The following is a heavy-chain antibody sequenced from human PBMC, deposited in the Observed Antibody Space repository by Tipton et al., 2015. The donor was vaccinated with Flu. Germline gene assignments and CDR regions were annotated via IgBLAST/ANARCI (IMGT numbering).Heavy chain of an antibody. CDR3: ASHYYGSGSYYRPLFGY. J-gene: IGHJ4*02. CDR1: GGSISSSSYY. CDR2: IYYSGST. V-gene: IGHV4-39*01. D-gene: IGHD3-10*01. Sequence: TLSLTCTVSGGSISSSSYYWGWIRQPPGKGLEWIGSIYYSGSTYYNPSLKSRVTISVDTSKNQFSLKLSSVTAADTAVYYCASHYYGSGSYYRPLFGYWGQGTLVTVSS.